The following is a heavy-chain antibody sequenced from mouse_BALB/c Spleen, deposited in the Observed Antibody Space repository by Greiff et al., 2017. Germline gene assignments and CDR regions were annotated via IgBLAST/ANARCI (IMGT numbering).Heavy chain of an antibody. CDR3: ARDYGIPLDY. J-gene: IGHJ4*01. CDR1: GFNIKDTY. V-gene: IGHV14-3*02. D-gene: IGHD2-1*01. CDR2: IDPANGNT. Sequence: EVKVEESGAELVKPGASVKLSCTASGFNIKDTYMHWVKQRPEQGLEWIGRIDPANGNTKYDPKFQGKATITADTSSNTAYLQLSSLTSEDTAVYYCARDYGIPLDYWGQGTSVTVSS.